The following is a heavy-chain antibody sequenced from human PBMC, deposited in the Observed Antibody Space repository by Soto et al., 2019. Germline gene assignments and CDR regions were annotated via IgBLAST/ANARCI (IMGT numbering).Heavy chain of an antibody. J-gene: IGHJ4*02. CDR2: ISAYNGNT. D-gene: IGHD3-22*01. CDR1: GGSFDNYA. CDR3: ARDPLLYYYAGSGYFDT. Sequence: VEVSCKASGGSFDNYAVSWVRQAPGQGIEWMGWISAYNGNTNYAQKLQGRVTMTTDTSTSTAYMELRSLRSDDTAVYYCARDPLLYYYAGSGYFDTWAQGPTVPVSS. V-gene: IGHV1-18*01.